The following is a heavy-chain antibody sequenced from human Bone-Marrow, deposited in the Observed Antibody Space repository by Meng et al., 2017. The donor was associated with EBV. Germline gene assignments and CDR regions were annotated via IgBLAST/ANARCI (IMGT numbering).Heavy chain of an antibody. J-gene: IGHJ5*02. Sequence: LGRRESGPGQVKPSETLSLTCTVSGDSISSFYYWGWIRQPPGRGLEWIGSVHYTGSTYYSPSLKSRVTVSVDTSKNQFSLRLTSVTAADTAVYYCARPFPSWQSPRLDPFGAWGQGTLVTVSS. CDR3: ARPFPSWQSPRLDPFGA. V-gene: IGHV4-39*01. D-gene: IGHD6-19*01. CDR1: GDSISSFYY. CDR2: VHYTGST.